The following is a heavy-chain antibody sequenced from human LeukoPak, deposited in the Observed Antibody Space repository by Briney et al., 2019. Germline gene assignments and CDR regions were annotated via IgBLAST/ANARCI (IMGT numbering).Heavy chain of an antibody. CDR3: ARDFYYNSQGAFDI. CDR2: INPNNGGT. Sequence: ASVKVSCKASGYTXTACYMHWVRQAPGQGLEWMGWINPNNGGTNYTQKFQGRVTMTRDTSITTAYMELNRLTSDDTAVYYCARDFYYNSQGAFDIWGQGTMVTVSS. J-gene: IGHJ3*02. D-gene: IGHD2/OR15-2a*01. V-gene: IGHV1-2*02. CDR1: GYTXTACY.